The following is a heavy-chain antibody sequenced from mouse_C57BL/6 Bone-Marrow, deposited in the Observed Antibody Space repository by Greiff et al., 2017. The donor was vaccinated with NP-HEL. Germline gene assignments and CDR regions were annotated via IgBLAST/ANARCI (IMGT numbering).Heavy chain of an antibody. CDR2: IDPETGGT. J-gene: IGHJ1*03. V-gene: IGHV1-15*01. CDR1: GYTFTDYE. D-gene: IGHD2-5*01. Sequence: LVESGAELVRPGASVTLSCKASGYTFTDYEMHWVKQTPVHGLEWIGAIDPETGGTAYNQKFKGKAILTADKSSSTAYMELRSLTSEDSAVYYCTRPYSNSWYFDVWGTGTTVTVSS. CDR3: TRPYSNSWYFDV.